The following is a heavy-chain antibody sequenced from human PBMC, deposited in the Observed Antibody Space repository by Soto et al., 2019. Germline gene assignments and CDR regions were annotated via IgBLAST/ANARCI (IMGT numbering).Heavy chain of an antibody. J-gene: IGHJ4*02. V-gene: IGHV4-34*01. D-gene: IGHD3-3*01. CDR1: GGSFSGYY. Sequence: QVQLQQWGAGLLKPSETLSLTCAVYGGSFSGYYWSWIRQPPGKGLEWIGEINHSGSTNYNPSLKSRVTISVDTSMNQFSLKLSSVTAADTAVYYCARGLDYDFWSGYSSEFDYWGQGTLVTVSS. CDR3: ARGLDYDFWSGYSSEFDY. CDR2: INHSGST.